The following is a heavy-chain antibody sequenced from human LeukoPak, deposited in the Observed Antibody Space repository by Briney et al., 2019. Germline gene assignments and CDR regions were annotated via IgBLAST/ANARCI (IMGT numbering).Heavy chain of an antibody. Sequence: GGPLRLSCAASGFTFSSYGMHWVRQAPGKELEWVAFIRYDGSNKYYADSVKGRFTISRDNSKNTLYLQMNSLRAEDTAVYYCAKDEQLVRVFDYWGQGTLVTVSS. V-gene: IGHV3-30*02. D-gene: IGHD6-6*01. CDR1: GFTFSSYG. CDR3: AKDEQLVRVFDY. CDR2: IRYDGSNK. J-gene: IGHJ4*02.